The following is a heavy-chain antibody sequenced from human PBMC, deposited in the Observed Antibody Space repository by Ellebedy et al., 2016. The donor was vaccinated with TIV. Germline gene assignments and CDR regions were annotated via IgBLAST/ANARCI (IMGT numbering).Heavy chain of an antibody. CDR3: ARIPNYNDSSGVDY. D-gene: IGHD3-22*01. Sequence: GESLKISCAASGFTFSSYAMSSVGQSPGKGLEWVSGISGSGGSTYYADSVKGRFTISRDNSKNTLYLQMNSLRAEDTAVYYCARIPNYNDSSGVDYWGQGTLVTVSS. J-gene: IGHJ4*02. V-gene: IGHV3-23*01. CDR1: GFTFSSYA. CDR2: ISGSGGST.